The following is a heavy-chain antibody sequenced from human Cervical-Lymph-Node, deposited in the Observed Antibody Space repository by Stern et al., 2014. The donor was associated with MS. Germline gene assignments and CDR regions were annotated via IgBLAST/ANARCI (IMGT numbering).Heavy chain of an antibody. V-gene: IGHV3-33*01. Sequence: QVQLVESGGGVVQPGRSLRLSCAASGFTFSSYGMHWVRQAPGKGLEWVAVIWYDGSNKYYADSVKGRFTISRDNSKNTLYLQMNSLRAEDTAVYYCASGYYYDSSGYFSPFGYWGQGTLVTVSS. CDR2: IWYDGSNK. CDR3: ASGYYYDSSGYFSPFGY. CDR1: GFTFSSYG. J-gene: IGHJ4*02. D-gene: IGHD3-22*01.